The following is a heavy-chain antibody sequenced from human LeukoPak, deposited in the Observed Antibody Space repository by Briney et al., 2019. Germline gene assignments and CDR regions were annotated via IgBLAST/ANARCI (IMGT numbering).Heavy chain of an antibody. CDR1: GFTFSSYW. CDR3: ARRRQLVQNFAYYYYGMDV. CDR2: INSDGSST. J-gene: IGHJ6*04. Sequence: GGSLRLSCAASGFTFSSYWMHWVRQAPGKGLVWVSRINSDGSSTSYADSVKGRFTISRDNAKNTLYLQMNSLRAEDTAVYYCARRRQLVQNFAYYYYGMDVWGKGTTVTVSS. V-gene: IGHV3-74*01. D-gene: IGHD6-13*01.